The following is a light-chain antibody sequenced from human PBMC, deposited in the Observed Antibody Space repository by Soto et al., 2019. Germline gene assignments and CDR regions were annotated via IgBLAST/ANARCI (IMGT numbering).Light chain of an antibody. Sequence: QSVLTQPPSVSAAPGQKVTISCSGSSSNIGSNYVSWYQQVPGTAPKLLIYENNKRPSGIPDRFSGSKSGTSATLGITGLKTGDEADYYCGAWDSSLSGNWVFGGGTKLTVL. V-gene: IGLV1-51*02. CDR3: GAWDSSLSGNWV. CDR1: SSNIGSNY. CDR2: ENN. J-gene: IGLJ3*02.